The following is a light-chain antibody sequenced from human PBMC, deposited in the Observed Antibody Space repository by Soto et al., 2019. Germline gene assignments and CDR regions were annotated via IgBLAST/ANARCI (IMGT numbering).Light chain of an antibody. CDR1: QIIANN. J-gene: IGKJ1*01. V-gene: IGKV3-15*01. CDR2: GAS. CDR3: QHYNNRPPWT. Sequence: EIVMLQSPATLSVSPGERATLACRASQIIANNLAWYQQKPAQAPRLLIYGASTRAPSIPARLSGSGSGTEFTLTISSMQSEDFAIYYCQHYNNRPPWTVGQGTKV.